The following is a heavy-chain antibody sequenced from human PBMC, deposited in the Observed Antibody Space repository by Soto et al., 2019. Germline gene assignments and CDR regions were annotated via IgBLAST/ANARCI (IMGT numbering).Heavy chain of an antibody. Sequence: EVELLQSGGDLVQPGGSLRLSCEVSGFSFGGHAMTWVRQAPGKGLEWVSTISGSGATKYYADSVRGRFTISRDNSKDTLYLQMSSLRAEDTAVYFCAKASKGYTGYDLDFWGPGTPVTFSP. CDR1: GFSFGGHA. D-gene: IGHD5-12*01. CDR2: ISGSGATK. V-gene: IGHV3-23*01. CDR3: AKASKGYTGYDLDF. J-gene: IGHJ4*02.